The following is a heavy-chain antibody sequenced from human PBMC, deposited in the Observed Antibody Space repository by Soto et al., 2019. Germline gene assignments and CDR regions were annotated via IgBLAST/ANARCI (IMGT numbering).Heavy chain of an antibody. Sequence: QVQRQESGPGLVKPSETLSLTCAVSGGSISGGTWWSWVRQPPGKGLEWIGQIYHNENTEYNPSLESRVTISADKSKNQFSLRMSSVTAADTAVYYCARHGGFNLQYWGQGALVTVSS. J-gene: IGHJ4*02. CDR2: IYHNENT. V-gene: IGHV4-4*02. D-gene: IGHD3-10*01. CDR1: GGSISGGTW. CDR3: ARHGGFNLQY.